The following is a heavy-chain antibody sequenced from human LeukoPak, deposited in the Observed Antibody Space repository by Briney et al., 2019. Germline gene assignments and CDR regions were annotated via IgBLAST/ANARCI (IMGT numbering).Heavy chain of an antibody. D-gene: IGHD5/OR15-5a*01. Sequence: GGSLRLTCAASGSTFSSYAMSWVRQAPGMGLEWVSGVSVSGGSTYYADSVKGRFTISRDNSKNTLYLQMNSLRAEGTAVYYCAKDQRGLDAFDIWGQGTMVTVSS. J-gene: IGHJ3*02. CDR3: AKDQRGLDAFDI. CDR1: GSTFSSYA. CDR2: VSVSGGST. V-gene: IGHV3-23*01.